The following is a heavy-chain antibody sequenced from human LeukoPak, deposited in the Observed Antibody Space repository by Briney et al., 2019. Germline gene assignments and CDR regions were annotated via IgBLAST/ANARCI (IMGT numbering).Heavy chain of an antibody. Sequence: PGGSLRLSCAASGFTFSSYSMNWVRQAPGKGLEWVSYISSSSSTIYYADSVKGRFTISRDNAKNSLYLQMNSLRAEDTAVYYCARDSPSKGVGAKVVDYWGQGTLVTVSS. V-gene: IGHV3-48*01. D-gene: IGHD1-26*01. CDR3: ARDSPSKGVGAKVVDY. CDR1: GFTFSSYS. J-gene: IGHJ4*02. CDR2: ISSSSSTI.